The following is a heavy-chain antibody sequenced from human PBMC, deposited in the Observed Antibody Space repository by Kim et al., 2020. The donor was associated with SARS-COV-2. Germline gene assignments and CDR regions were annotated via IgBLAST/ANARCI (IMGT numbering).Heavy chain of an antibody. CDR2: ISSSSSYT. CDR3: ARGLSSGPSMNQTNKYFQH. CDR1: GFTFSDYY. D-gene: IGHD6-25*01. V-gene: IGHV3-11*05. J-gene: IGHJ1*01. Sequence: GGSLRLSCAASGFTFSDYYMSWIRQAPGKGLEWVSYISSSSSYTNYADSVKGRFTISRDNAKNSLYLQMNSLRAEDTAVYYCARGLSSGPSMNQTNKYFQHWGQGTLVTVSS.